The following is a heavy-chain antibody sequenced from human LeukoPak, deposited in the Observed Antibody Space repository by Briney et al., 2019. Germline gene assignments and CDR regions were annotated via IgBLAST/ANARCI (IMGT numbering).Heavy chain of an antibody. CDR3: ARDTVEPEPPPGNYYYYYGMDV. J-gene: IGHJ6*02. CDR1: GGTFSSYA. CDR2: IIPIFGTA. Sequence: ASVKVSCKASGGTFSSYAISWVRQAPGQGLEWMGGIIPIFGTANYAQKFQGRVTITADESTSTAYMELSSLRSEDTAVYYCARDTVEPEPPPGNYYYYYGMDVWGQGTTVTVSS. D-gene: IGHD1-14*01. V-gene: IGHV1-69*13.